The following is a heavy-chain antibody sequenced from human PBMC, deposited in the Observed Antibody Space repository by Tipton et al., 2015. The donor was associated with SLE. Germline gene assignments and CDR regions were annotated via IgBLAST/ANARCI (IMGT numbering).Heavy chain of an antibody. V-gene: IGHV4-39*06. CDR2: INYSGTT. CDR3: ARDSRRGPKRVEGGMDV. D-gene: IGHD2-15*01. CDR1: GDSISNNNYY. J-gene: IGHJ6*02. Sequence: LRLSCTISGDSISNNNYYWGWIRQPPGEGLELIGNINYSGTTNYNPSLKSRVTISVDTSKNQFTLKLSSVTAADTAVYYCARDSRRGPKRVEGGMDVWGQGTTVTVSS.